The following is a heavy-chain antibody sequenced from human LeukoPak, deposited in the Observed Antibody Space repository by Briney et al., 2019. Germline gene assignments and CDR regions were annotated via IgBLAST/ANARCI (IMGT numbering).Heavy chain of an antibody. CDR3: ARGYDCSSTSCYPWYFDL. Sequence: GGSLRLSCAAAGFTFSSYSMNWVRQAPGKGLEWVSSISSSSSYIYYADSVKGRFTISRDNAKNSLYLQMNSLRAEDTAVYYCARGYDCSSTSCYPWYFDLWGRGTLVSVSS. CDR2: ISSSSSYI. CDR1: GFTFSSYS. J-gene: IGHJ2*01. D-gene: IGHD2-2*01. V-gene: IGHV3-21*01.